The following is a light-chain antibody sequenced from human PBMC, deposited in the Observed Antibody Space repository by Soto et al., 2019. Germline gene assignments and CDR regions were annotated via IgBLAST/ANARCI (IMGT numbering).Light chain of an antibody. J-gene: IGLJ1*01. Sequence: SYELTQPPPVSVAPGKTARITCGGNNIGSKSVHWYQQKPGQAPVLVIYYDSDRPSGIPERFSGSNSGNTATLTISRVEAGDEADYYCQVWDSSSDHLVFGTGTKLTVL. V-gene: IGLV3-21*04. CDR2: YDS. CDR1: NIGSKS. CDR3: QVWDSSSDHLV.